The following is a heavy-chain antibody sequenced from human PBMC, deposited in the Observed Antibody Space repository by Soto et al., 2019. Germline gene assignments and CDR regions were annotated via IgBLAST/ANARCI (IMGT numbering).Heavy chain of an antibody. J-gene: IGHJ5*02. CDR1: GGSISSGGYA. CDR3: ARDSLTGNYFDP. CDR2: IYHSGYT. V-gene: IGHV4-30-2*01. D-gene: IGHD1-7*01. Sequence: QMRLQESGSGLVKPSQTLSLTCAVSGGSISSGGYAWNWIRQPPGKGLEWIGYIYHSGYTSYNPSLKNRVTISVDKSKNQFSLTLSFVTAADTAVYYCARDSLTGNYFDPCGQGTLVTVSS.